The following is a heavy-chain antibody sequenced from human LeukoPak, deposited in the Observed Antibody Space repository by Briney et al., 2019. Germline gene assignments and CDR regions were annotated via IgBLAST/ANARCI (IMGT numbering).Heavy chain of an antibody. D-gene: IGHD5-18*01. J-gene: IGHJ4*02. V-gene: IGHV1-69*01. CDR2: LIPIFGTA. CDR3: ARDRTAMVTGQSKREKFDY. Sequence: SVKVSCKASGGTFSSYAISWVRQAPGQGLEWMGGLIPIFGTANYAQKFQGRVTITADESTSTAYMELSSLRSEDTAVYYCARDRTAMVTGQSKREKFDYWGQGTLVTVSS. CDR1: GGTFSSYA.